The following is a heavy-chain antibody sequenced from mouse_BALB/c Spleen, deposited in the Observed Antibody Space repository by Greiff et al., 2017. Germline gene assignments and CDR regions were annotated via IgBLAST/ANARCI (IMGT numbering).Heavy chain of an antibody. CDR2: IWAGGST. CDR1: GFSLTSYG. CDR3: AKDRGGSSSWFAY. J-gene: IGHJ3*01. V-gene: IGHV2-9*02. Sequence: QVQLKESGPGLVAPSQSLSITCTVSGFSLTSYGVHWVRQPPGKGLEWLGVIWAGGSTNYNSALMSRLSISKDNSKSQVFLKMNSLQTDDTAMYYCAKDRGGSSSWFAYWGQGTLVTVSA. D-gene: IGHD1-1*01.